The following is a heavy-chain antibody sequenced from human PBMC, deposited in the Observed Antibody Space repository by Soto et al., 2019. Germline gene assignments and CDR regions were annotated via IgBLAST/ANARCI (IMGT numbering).Heavy chain of an antibody. Sequence: QVQLVQPGAEVRKPGASVKVSCKASGDIFTNFDFNWVRQATGQGLEWSGWMRANSGDTGHDQKFQGRLRMTSATSMSTAYMELSTLRAEDTAVYYCARYIYGQGFQAWGQGTLVFVSS. CDR2: MRANSGDT. V-gene: IGHV1-8*01. J-gene: IGHJ4*02. CDR1: GDIFTNFD. D-gene: IGHD3-3*02. CDR3: ARYIYGQGFQA.